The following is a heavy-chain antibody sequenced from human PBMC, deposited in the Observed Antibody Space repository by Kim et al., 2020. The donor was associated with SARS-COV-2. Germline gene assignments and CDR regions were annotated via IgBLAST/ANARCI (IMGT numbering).Heavy chain of an antibody. J-gene: IGHJ6*02. V-gene: IGHV3-15*01. CDR1: GFSFSDAW. D-gene: IGHD3-22*01. CDR2: IKSKTSGGSI. Sequence: GGSLRVSCAASGFSFSDAWMSWVRQAPGKGLEWVGRIKSKTSGGSINYGAPVRDRFTISRDDSRSTLFLQMDSLKSEDTAVYYCTTLKRYYYDSSGNSGSWYALDVWGQGTTVTVSS. CDR3: TTLKRYYYDSSGNSGSWYALDV.